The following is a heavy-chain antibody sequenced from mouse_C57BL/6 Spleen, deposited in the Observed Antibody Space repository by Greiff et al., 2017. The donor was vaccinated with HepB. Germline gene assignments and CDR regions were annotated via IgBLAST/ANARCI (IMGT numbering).Heavy chain of an antibody. CDR3: ARGGCNYEGAY. CDR1: GYTFTSYD. CDR2: IYPRDGST. J-gene: IGHJ3*01. Sequence: QVQLQQSGPELVKPGASVKLSCKASGYTFTSYDINWVKQRPGQGLEWIGWIYPRDGSTKYNEKFKGKATLTVDTSSSTAYMEIHSLTSEDSAVYFCARGGCNYEGAYWGQGTLVTVSA. V-gene: IGHV1-85*01. D-gene: IGHD2-1*01.